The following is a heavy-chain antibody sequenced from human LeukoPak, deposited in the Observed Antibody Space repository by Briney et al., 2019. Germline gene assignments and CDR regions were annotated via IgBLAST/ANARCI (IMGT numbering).Heavy chain of an antibody. D-gene: IGHD2-21*02. Sequence: PWASVKVSCKASGYTFTDYYMHWVRQAPGQGLEWMGWINPNSGGTGYAQKFQGRVTVTRDTSITTAYMELSRLRSDDTAVYYCARLVVTSISDYFDYWGQGTLVTVSS. CDR1: GYTFTDYY. CDR3: ARLVVTSISDYFDY. V-gene: IGHV1-2*02. CDR2: INPNSGGT. J-gene: IGHJ4*02.